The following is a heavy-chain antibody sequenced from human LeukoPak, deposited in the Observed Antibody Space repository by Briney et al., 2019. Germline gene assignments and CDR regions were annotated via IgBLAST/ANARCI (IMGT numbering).Heavy chain of an antibody. D-gene: IGHD2-15*01. J-gene: IGHJ4*02. V-gene: IGHV3-23*01. CDR1: GFTFSSYA. CDR3: ARERSGGSCFDY. CDR2: ISGSGGST. Sequence: GGSLRLSCAASGFTFSSYAMGWVRQAPGKGLEWVSAISGSGGSTYYADSVKGRFTISRDNAKNSLYLQMNSLRAEDTAVYYCARERSGGSCFDYWGQGTLVTVSS.